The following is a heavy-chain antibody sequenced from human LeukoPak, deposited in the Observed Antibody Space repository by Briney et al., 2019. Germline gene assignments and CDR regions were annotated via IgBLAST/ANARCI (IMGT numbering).Heavy chain of an antibody. J-gene: IGHJ4*02. V-gene: IGHV1-2*02. CDR3: APSGGIAAAGTSPFDY. CDR2: INPNSGGT. D-gene: IGHD6-13*01. CDR1: GYTFTGYY. Sequence: ASVKVSCKASGYTFTGYYMHWVRQAPGQGLEWMGWINPNSGGTNYAQKFQGRVTMTRDTSISTAYMELSRLRSDDTAVYYCAPSGGIAAAGTSPFDYWGQGTLVTVSS.